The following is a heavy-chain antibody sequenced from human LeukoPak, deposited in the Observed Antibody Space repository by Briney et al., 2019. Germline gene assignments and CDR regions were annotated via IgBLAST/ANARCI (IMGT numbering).Heavy chain of an antibody. V-gene: IGHV3-43*02. CDR1: GFTLGAFA. J-gene: IGHJ6*02. CDR3: TTWAFYHSLDV. Sequence: PGGSLRLSCAASGFTLGAFAMHWVRQAPGKGLEWVSLIDKDGRSTYYADSVKGRFAISRDNSKNSLYLQMNSLRTEDTALYYCTTWAFYHSLDVWGQGNTATVSS. CDR2: IDKDGRST. D-gene: IGHD1-1*01.